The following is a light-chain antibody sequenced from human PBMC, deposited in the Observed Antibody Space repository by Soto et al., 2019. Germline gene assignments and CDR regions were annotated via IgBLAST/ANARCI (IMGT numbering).Light chain of an antibody. V-gene: IGLV2-14*01. CDR1: SSDVGGYNF. CDR2: DVS. Sequence: QSALTQPASVSGSPGQSITISCTGTSSDVGGYNFVSWYQQHPGKAPQLMIYDVSNRPSGVSNRFSGSKSDNTASLIISGLQAEDEADYYCSSYTSSSTPYVFGTGTKLTVL. CDR3: SSYTSSSTPYV. J-gene: IGLJ1*01.